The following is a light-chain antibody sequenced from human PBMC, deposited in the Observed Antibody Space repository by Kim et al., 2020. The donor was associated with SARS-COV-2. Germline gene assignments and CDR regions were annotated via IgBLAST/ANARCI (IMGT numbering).Light chain of an antibody. CDR2: GAS. Sequence: SPGERATLSCRAGQRVSSNLAWYQQKPGQAPRLLIYGASTRATGIPARFSGSGSGTEFTLTISSLQSEDFAVYYCQQYNNWPALTFGGGTKVDIK. J-gene: IGKJ4*01. CDR3: QQYNNWPALT. CDR1: QRVSSN. V-gene: IGKV3-15*01.